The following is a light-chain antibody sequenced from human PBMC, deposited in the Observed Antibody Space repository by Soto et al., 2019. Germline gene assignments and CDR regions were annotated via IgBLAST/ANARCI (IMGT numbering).Light chain of an antibody. Sequence: QSVLTQPASVSGSPGQSITISCTGTSSDVGGYNYVSWYQQHPGKAPKLMIYDVSNRPSGVSNCFSGSKSGNTASLTISGLQAEDEADYYCSSYTSSSTSVVFGGGTKLTVL. J-gene: IGLJ2*01. CDR3: SSYTSSSTSVV. CDR1: SSDVGGYNY. V-gene: IGLV2-14*01. CDR2: DVS.